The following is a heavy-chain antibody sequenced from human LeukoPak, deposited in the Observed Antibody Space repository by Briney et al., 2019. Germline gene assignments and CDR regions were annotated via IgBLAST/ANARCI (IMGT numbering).Heavy chain of an antibody. CDR2: INHSGST. J-gene: IGHJ5*02. CDR1: GGSFSGYY. CDR3: ARPRHYYGSGSYYTTVMKYNWFDP. V-gene: IGHV4-34*01. D-gene: IGHD3-10*01. Sequence: PSETLSLTCAVYGGSFSGYYWSWIRQPPGKGLEWIGEINHSGSTNYNPSLKSRVTISVDTSKNQFSLKLSSVTAADTAVYYCARPRHYYGSGSYYTTVMKYNWFDPWGQGTLVTVSS.